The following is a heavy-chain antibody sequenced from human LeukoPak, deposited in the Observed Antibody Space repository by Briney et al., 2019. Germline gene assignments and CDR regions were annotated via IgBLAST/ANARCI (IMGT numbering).Heavy chain of an antibody. D-gene: IGHD6-19*01. CDR2: IYHSGST. V-gene: IGHV4-38-2*01. Sequence: KTSETLSLTCAVSGYSISRGYYWGWIRQPPGKGLEWIGSIYHSGSTYYNPSLKSRVTISVDTSKNQFSLKLSSVTAADTAVYYCASRAPVAGTNWFDPWGQGTLVTVSS. CDR1: GYSISRGYY. J-gene: IGHJ5*02. CDR3: ASRAPVAGTNWFDP.